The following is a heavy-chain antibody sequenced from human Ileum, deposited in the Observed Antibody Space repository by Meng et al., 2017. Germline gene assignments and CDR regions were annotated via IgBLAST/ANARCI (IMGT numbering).Heavy chain of an antibody. CDR1: GTW. CDR2: IFQSGRT. CDR3: ATSNDRDVYYLGY. V-gene: IGHV4-4*02. Sequence: VQLQGWGPRLVKPSGPLSLTCAVSGTWWSWVRQPPGKGLEWIGEIFQSGRTNYNPSLKSRVTISIDKSKSQISLQLSAVTAADTAVYSCATSNDRDVYYLGYWGQGTLVTVSS. D-gene: IGHD3-22*01. J-gene: IGHJ4*02.